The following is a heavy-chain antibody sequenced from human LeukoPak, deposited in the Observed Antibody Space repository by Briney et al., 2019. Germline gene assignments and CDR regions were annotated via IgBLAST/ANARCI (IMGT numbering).Heavy chain of an antibody. Sequence: GGCLRLSCAASGFTVSSTYMTWFRQPPGKGLEWVSLIDSGGFTYYADSVKGRFTISRDNSKNTLYLQMNSLRAEDTAVYYCARPTSSWYPWAFDIWGQGTMVTVSS. J-gene: IGHJ3*02. CDR3: ARPTSSWYPWAFDI. V-gene: IGHV3-53*01. CDR1: GFTVSSTY. CDR2: IDSGGFT. D-gene: IGHD6-13*01.